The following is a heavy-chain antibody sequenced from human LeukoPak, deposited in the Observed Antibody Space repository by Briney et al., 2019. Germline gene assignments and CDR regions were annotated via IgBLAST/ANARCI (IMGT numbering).Heavy chain of an antibody. CDR2: MYLSGTA. D-gene: IGHD2-15*01. Sequence: SGTLSLTCTVSGDSINSLDLWSWVRQPPGKGLEWIGEMYLSGTAHSNPSVKSRVTISIDKSKNQFFLNLSSVTAADTAVYYCAREDCSGGSCYYDYWGQGTLVTVSS. V-gene: IGHV4-4*02. J-gene: IGHJ4*02. CDR1: GDSINSLDL. CDR3: AREDCSGGSCYYDY.